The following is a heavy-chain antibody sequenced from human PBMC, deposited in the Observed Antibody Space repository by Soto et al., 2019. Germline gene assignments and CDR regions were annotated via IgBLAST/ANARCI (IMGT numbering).Heavy chain of an antibody. Sequence: GGSLRLSCAASGFTFSSYAMHWVRQGPGKGLEWVAVISYDGSNKYYADSVKGRFTISRDNSKNTLYLQMNSLRAEDTAVYYCARDPLNYYDSSPNDAFDIWGQGTMVTVSS. D-gene: IGHD3-22*01. J-gene: IGHJ3*02. CDR2: ISYDGSNK. CDR3: ARDPLNYYDSSPNDAFDI. CDR1: GFTFSSYA. V-gene: IGHV3-30-3*01.